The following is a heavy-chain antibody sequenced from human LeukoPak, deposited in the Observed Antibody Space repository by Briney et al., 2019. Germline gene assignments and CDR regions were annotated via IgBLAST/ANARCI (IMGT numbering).Heavy chain of an antibody. Sequence: SETLSLTCAVYGGSFSGYYWSWIRQPPGKGLEWIGEINHSGSTNYDPSLKSRVTLSVDTSKNQFSLKLSSVTAADTAVYYCARVFKQLVTIDYWGQGTLVTVSS. CDR3: ARVFKQLVTIDY. CDR2: INHSGST. CDR1: GGSFSGYY. D-gene: IGHD6-6*01. J-gene: IGHJ4*02. V-gene: IGHV4-34*01.